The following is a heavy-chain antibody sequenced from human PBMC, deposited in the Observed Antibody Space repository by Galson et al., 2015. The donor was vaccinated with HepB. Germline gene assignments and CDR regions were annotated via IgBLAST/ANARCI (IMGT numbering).Heavy chain of an antibody. V-gene: IGHV3-20*01. CDR3: ARVREGLEWLSPRVARFYYYYYYMDV. D-gene: IGHD3-3*01. Sequence: SLRLSCAASGFTFDDYGMSWVRQAPGKGLEWVSGINWNGGSTGYADSVKGRFTISRDNAKNSLYLQMNSLRAEDTALYHCARVREGLEWLSPRVARFYYYYYYMDVWGKGTTVTVSS. CDR1: GFTFDDYG. J-gene: IGHJ6*03. CDR2: INWNGGST.